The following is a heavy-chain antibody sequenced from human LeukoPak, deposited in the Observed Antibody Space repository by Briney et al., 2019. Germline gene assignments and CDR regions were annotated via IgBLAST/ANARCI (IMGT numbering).Heavy chain of an antibody. J-gene: IGHJ6*04. D-gene: IGHD4-17*01. CDR3: ARDPDPHDYGDYEEGFWYYYAMDV. CDR2: ITSSSSY. Sequence: GGSLRLSCAASGFTRSTYSMNWVRQAPGKGLEWVSFITSSSSYYADSVKGRFTISRDNAKNSLFLQMNSLRAEDTAVYFCARDPDPHDYGDYEEGFWYYYAMDVWGKGATVTVSS. CDR1: GFTRSTYS. V-gene: IGHV3-21*01.